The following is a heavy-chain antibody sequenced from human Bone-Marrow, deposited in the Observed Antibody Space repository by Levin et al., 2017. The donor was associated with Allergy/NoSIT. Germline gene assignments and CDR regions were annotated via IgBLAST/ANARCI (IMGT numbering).Heavy chain of an antibody. D-gene: IGHD3/OR15-3a*01. CDR1: GGSISGYY. V-gene: IGHV4-59*01. Sequence: SETLSLTCTVSGGSISGYYWSWIRQPPGKELEWIAYIYNSVTTNYSPSLKSRLSISVDTSRNQISLKLNSVTAADTALYYCARLGPPASYAFDSWGQGTMVTVSS. CDR3: ARLGPPASYAFDS. CDR2: IYNSVTT. J-gene: IGHJ3*02.